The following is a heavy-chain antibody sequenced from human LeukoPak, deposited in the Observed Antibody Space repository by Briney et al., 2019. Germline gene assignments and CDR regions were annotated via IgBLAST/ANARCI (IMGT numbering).Heavy chain of an antibody. CDR1: GFTFSSYW. D-gene: IGHD3-3*01. J-gene: IGHJ4*02. CDR3: ARSERFLEWYFDY. CDR2: IKQDGSEK. V-gene: IGHV3-7*01. Sequence: GGSLRLSCAASGFTFSSYWMSWVRQAPGKGLEWVANIKQDGSEKYYVDSVKGRFTISRDNAKNSLYLQMNSLRAEDTAVYYCARSERFLEWYFDYWGQGTLVTVSS.